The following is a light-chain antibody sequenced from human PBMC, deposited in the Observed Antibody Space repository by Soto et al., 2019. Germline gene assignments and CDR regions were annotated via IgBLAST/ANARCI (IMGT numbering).Light chain of an antibody. Sequence: IVMTQSPATLSVSPGERATLSCRASQNVGNNLVWYQQKPGQAPRLLIYGASTRADGIPDRFSGSGSGTELTLTISGLQSDDFAVYYCQQFNNWRPWTFGQGTKVDI. CDR1: QNVGNN. CDR2: GAS. CDR3: QQFNNWRPWT. J-gene: IGKJ1*01. V-gene: IGKV3-15*01.